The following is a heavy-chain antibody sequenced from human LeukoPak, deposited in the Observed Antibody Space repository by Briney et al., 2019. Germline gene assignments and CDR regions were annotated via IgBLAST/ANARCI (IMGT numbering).Heavy chain of an antibody. Sequence: ASVKVSCKASGYTFTSYYMHWVRHAPGHGLEWMGIINPSGGSTSYAQKFQGRVTMTRDTSTSTVYMELSSLRSEDTAVYYRARVGGLRLGELSALGYWGQGTLVTVSS. CDR3: ARVGGLRLGELSALGY. CDR2: INPSGGST. J-gene: IGHJ4*02. CDR1: GYTFTSYY. D-gene: IGHD3-16*02. V-gene: IGHV1-46*01.